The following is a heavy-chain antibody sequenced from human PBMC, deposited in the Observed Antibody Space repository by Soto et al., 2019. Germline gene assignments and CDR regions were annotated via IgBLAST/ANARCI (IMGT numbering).Heavy chain of an antibody. J-gene: IGHJ4*02. D-gene: IGHD3-9*01. CDR1: GGSISSSSYY. Sequence: SETLSLTCTVSGGSISSSSYYWGWIRQPPGKGLEWIVSIYYSGSTYYILSPKIRVTISVDTSKNQFSLKLCSVTAADTAVYYCARLTDYWGQGTLVTVS. V-gene: IGHV4-39*01. CDR3: ARLTDY. CDR2: IYYSGST.